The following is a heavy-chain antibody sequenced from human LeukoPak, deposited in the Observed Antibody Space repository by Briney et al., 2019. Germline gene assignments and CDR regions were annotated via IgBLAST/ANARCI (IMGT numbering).Heavy chain of an antibody. D-gene: IGHD3-22*01. CDR1: GYTFTSYG. CDR3: ARVRGYYDSSGPRDY. CDR2: ISAYNGNT. V-gene: IGHV1-18*01. J-gene: IGHJ4*02. Sequence: ASVKVSCKASGYTFTSYGISWVRQAPGQGLEWMGWISAYNGNTNYAQKLQGRVTMTTDTSTSTAYMELRSLRSDDTAVYYCARVRGYYDSSGPRDYWGQGTLVTVSS.